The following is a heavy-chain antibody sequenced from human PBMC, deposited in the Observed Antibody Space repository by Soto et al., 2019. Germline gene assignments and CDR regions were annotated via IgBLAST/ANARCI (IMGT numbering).Heavy chain of an antibody. D-gene: IGHD2-15*01. CDR3: ASGYCSGGSCYSAYFEY. Sequence: SETLSLTCAVSGGSISSGGYSWSWIRQPPGKGLEWIGYIYHSGSTYYNPSLKSRVTISVDRSKNQFSLKLSSVTAADTAVYYCASGYCSGGSCYSAYFEYWGQGTLVTVSS. J-gene: IGHJ4*02. V-gene: IGHV4-30-2*01. CDR2: IYHSGST. CDR1: GGSISSGGYS.